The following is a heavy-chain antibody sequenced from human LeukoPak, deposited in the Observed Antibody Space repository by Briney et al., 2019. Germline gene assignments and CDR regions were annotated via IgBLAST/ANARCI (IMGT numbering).Heavy chain of an antibody. Sequence: PGGSLRLSCVASGFTYSISWVTWVRQAPGKGLEWVANIDKHGNGKYYVDSVKGRFAISRDYATNSVFLQMNSLRAEDTSVYYCARDAGWGYYDLWGQGTLVTVSS. CDR1: GFTYSISW. V-gene: IGHV3-7*01. CDR3: ARDAGWGYYDL. J-gene: IGHJ4*02. D-gene: IGHD1-26*01. CDR2: IDKHGNGK.